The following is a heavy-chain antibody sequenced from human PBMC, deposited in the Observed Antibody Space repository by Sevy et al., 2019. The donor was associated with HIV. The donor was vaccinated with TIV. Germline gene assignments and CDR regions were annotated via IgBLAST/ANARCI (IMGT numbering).Heavy chain of an antibody. CDR2: ISSSSSYT. J-gene: IGHJ4*02. Sequence: GGSLRLSCAASGFTFSDYYMSWIRQAPGKGLEWISYISSSSSYTNYADSVKGRFTISRDNAKSSLYLQMNSLRAEDTAVYYCARHRAHGSACLQDWGQGTLVTVSS. CDR1: GFTFSDYY. D-gene: IGHD3-10*01. V-gene: IGHV3-11*06. CDR3: ARHRAHGSACLQD.